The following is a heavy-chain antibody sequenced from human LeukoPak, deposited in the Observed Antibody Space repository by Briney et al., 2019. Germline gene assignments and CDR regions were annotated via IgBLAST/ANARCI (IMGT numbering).Heavy chain of an antibody. D-gene: IGHD4-17*01. CDR1: GLSFRSYG. CDR2: INYDGSNK. J-gene: IGHJ4*02. V-gene: IGHV3-30*02. CDR3: ATDRQLRYFDH. Sequence: PGGSLRLSCAASGLSFRSYGMHWVRQAPGKGLEWVAIINYDGSNKYYTDSVKGRFTISRDNSKNTLFLQMNSLRAEDTAVYYCATDRQLRYFDHWGQGTLVTVSS.